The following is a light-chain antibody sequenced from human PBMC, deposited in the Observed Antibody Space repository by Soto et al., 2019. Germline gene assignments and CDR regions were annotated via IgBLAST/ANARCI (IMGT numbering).Light chain of an antibody. CDR1: SSDVGGYNY. J-gene: IGLJ1*01. V-gene: IGLV2-14*01. CDR3: SSYAGGDSFV. Sequence: QSVLTQPASVSGSPGQSITISCTGTSSDVGGYNYVSWYQHHPGKAPKLIIYEVSNRPSGVSNRFSGSKSGNTASLTISGLQADDEADYYCSSYAGGDSFVFGTGTKLTVL. CDR2: EVS.